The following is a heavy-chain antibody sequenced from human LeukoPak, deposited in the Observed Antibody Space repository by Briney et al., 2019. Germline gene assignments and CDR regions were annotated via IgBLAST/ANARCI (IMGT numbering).Heavy chain of an antibody. J-gene: IGHJ4*02. CDR1: GGTFSSYA. D-gene: IGHD2-2*01. Sequence: SVKVSCKASGGTFSSYAISWVRQAPGQGLEWMGRIIPILGIANYAQKFQGRVTITADKSTSTAYMELYSLRSEDTAVYYCARDLGVVPAAMGFDYWGQGTLVTVSS. CDR2: IIPILGIA. CDR3: ARDLGVVPAAMGFDY. V-gene: IGHV1-69*04.